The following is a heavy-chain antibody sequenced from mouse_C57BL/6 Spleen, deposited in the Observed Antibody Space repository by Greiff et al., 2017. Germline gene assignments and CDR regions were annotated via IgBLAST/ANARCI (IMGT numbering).Heavy chain of an antibody. CDR2: INSDGGST. Sequence: DVKLVESGGGLVQPGESLKLSCESNEYEFPSHDMSWVRKTPEKRLELVAAINSDGGSTYYPDTMERRFIISRDNTKKTLYLQMSSLRSEDTALYYCARHGAYYSNSYWYFDVWGTGTTVTVSS. V-gene: IGHV5-2*01. CDR1: EYEFPSHD. J-gene: IGHJ1*03. CDR3: ARHGAYYSNSYWYFDV. D-gene: IGHD2-5*01.